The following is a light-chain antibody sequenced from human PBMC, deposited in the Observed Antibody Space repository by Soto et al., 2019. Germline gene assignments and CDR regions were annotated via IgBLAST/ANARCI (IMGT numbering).Light chain of an antibody. J-gene: IGLJ1*01. Sequence: QSVLTRPAYVSVSPGQSITISCTGTSSDVGGYNYVSWYQQHPGKAPKLMIYDVSNRPSGVSNRFSGSESGNTASLTISGLQAEDEADYYCSSYTSSSTLHVFGTGTKVTVL. CDR2: DVS. CDR1: SSDVGGYNY. CDR3: SSYTSSSTLHV. V-gene: IGLV2-14*01.